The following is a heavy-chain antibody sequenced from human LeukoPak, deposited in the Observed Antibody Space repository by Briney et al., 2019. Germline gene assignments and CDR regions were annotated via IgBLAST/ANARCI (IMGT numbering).Heavy chain of an antibody. CDR1: GFTFSSYA. CDR3: ARDLKSGPYNWFDP. D-gene: IGHD6-25*01. CDR2: ISSNGGST. Sequence: GGSLRLSCAASGFTFSSYAMHWVRQAPGKGLEYVSAISSNGGSTYYANSVKGRFTISRDNSKNTLYLQMGSLRAEDMAVYYCARDLKSGPYNWFDPWGQGTLVTVSS. V-gene: IGHV3-64*01. J-gene: IGHJ5*02.